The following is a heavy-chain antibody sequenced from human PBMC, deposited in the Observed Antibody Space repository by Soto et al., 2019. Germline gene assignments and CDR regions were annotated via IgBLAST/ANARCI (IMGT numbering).Heavy chain of an antibody. V-gene: IGHV3-74*01. D-gene: IGHD3-16*02. CDR1: GFTFSSYW. CDR2: INSDGSST. CDR3: ARVASEYDYIWGSYRPIGHYFDY. J-gene: IGHJ4*02. Sequence: GGSLRLSCAASGFTFSSYWMHWVRQAPGKGLVWVSRINSDGSSTSYADSVKGRFTISRDNAKNTLYLQMNSLRAEDTAVYYCARVASEYDYIWGSYRPIGHYFDYWGQGTLVTVSS.